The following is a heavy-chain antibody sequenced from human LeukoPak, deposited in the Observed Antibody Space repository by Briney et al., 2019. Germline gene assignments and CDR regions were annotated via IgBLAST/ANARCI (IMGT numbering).Heavy chain of an antibody. J-gene: IGHJ6*02. D-gene: IGHD3-16*02. V-gene: IGHV3-48*04. CDR3: ARDFDGGSEDYVWGSYRYISGYYYGMDV. Sequence: GGSLRLSCAASGFTFSSYSMNWVRQAPGKGLEWVSYISSSSSTIYYADSVKGRFTISRDNAKNSLYLQMNSLRAEDTAVYYCARDFDGGSEDYVWGSYRYISGYYYGMDVWGQGTTVTVSS. CDR1: GFTFSSYS. CDR2: ISSSSSTI.